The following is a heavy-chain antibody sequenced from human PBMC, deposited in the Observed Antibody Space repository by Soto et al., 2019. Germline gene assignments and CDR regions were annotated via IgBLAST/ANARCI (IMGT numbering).Heavy chain of an antibody. J-gene: IGHJ4*02. CDR2: IYYSGST. CDR3: ARSRLRFLEWLPHYFEY. D-gene: IGHD3-3*01. CDR1: GGSISSSSYY. V-gene: IGHV4-39*01. Sequence: QLQLQESGPGLVKPSETLSLTCTVSGGSISSSSYYWGWIRQPPGKGLEWIGSIYYSGSTYYNPSLKSRVTISLYTSKDQFSLKLSSVTAADTAVYYCARSRLRFLEWLPHYFEYWGQGTLVTVSS.